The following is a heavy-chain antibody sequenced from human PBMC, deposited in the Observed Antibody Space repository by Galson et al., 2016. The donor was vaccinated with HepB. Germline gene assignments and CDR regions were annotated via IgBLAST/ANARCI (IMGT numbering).Heavy chain of an antibody. V-gene: IGHV3-30*18. CDR1: GFTFSTCG. CDR2: ISHDGNNR. CDR3: AKERGILTGYLLTD. D-gene: IGHD3-9*01. J-gene: IGHJ4*02. Sequence: SLRLSCAASGFTFSTCGMHWVRQAPGKGLEWVAIISHDGNNRYYADSVKGRSTISRDHSKHTLYLQMNSLRAEDTAVYYCAKERGILTGYLLTDWGQGTLVTVSS.